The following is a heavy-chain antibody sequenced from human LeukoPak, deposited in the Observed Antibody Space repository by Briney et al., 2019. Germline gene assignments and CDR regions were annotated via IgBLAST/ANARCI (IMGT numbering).Heavy chain of an antibody. Sequence: GSLRLSCAVSGITLSNYGMSWVRQAPGKGLEWVAGISDRGSWTNYADSVKGRFTISTDHPKNTLYLQMNSLRAEDTAVYFCAKRGVVIRVILVGFHKEAYYFDSWGQGALVTVSS. V-gene: IGHV3-23*01. D-gene: IGHD3-22*01. J-gene: IGHJ4*02. CDR3: AKRGVVIRVILVGFHKEAYYFDS. CDR1: GITLSNYG. CDR2: ISDRGSWT.